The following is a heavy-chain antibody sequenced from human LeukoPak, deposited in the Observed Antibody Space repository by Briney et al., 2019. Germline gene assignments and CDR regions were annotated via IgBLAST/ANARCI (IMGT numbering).Heavy chain of an antibody. Sequence: GGSLRLSCAASGFTFSSYGVSWVRQAPGKGLEWDSAISGSGGSTYYADSVKGRFTISRDNSKNTLYLQMNSLRAEDTAVYYCTKDVPSFYYDSSGYDYWGQGTLVTVSS. CDR1: GFTFSSYG. D-gene: IGHD3-22*01. CDR3: TKDVPSFYYDSSGYDY. CDR2: ISGSGGST. V-gene: IGHV3-23*01. J-gene: IGHJ4*02.